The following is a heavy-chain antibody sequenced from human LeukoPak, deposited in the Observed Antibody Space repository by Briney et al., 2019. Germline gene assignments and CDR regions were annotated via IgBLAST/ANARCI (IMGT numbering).Heavy chain of an antibody. CDR3: ATDIVVVPAATVPLFDY. CDR2: FDPEDGET. J-gene: IGHJ4*02. Sequence: GASVKVSCKVSGYTLTELSMHWVRQAPGKGLEWMGGFDPEDGETIYAQKFQGRVTMTEDTSTDTAYMELSSLRSEDTAVYYCATDIVVVPAATVPLFDYWGQGTLVTVS. D-gene: IGHD2-2*01. V-gene: IGHV1-24*01. CDR1: GYTLTELS.